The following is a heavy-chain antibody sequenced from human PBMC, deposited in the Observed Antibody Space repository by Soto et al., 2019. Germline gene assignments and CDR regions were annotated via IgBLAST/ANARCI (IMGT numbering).Heavy chain of an antibody. Sequence: EVQLVESGGGLVKPGGSLRISCAASGFTFSNYGMNWVRQAPGKGLEWVSSISSGSSYIFYADSVKGRFTISRDNAENSLYLQMNSLTAEDSAVYYSARDPGSGWEYLQHWGQGTLVTVSS. D-gene: IGHD6-19*01. CDR2: ISSGSSYI. J-gene: IGHJ1*01. CDR3: ARDPGSGWEYLQH. V-gene: IGHV3-21*02. CDR1: GFTFSNYG.